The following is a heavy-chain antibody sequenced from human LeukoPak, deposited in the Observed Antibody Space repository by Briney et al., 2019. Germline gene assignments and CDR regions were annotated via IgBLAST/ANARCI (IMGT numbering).Heavy chain of an antibody. CDR1: GGSISSGNYY. Sequence: PSQTLSLTCIVSGGSISSGNYYWSWIRQHPGKGLEWIGYIYYSGNTFYNPSLKSRVTISVDTSKNQFSLKLSSVTAADTAVYYCARGRITMEPMGVDPWGQGTLVTVSS. CDR3: ARGRITMEPMGVDP. CDR2: IYYSGNT. D-gene: IGHD3-10*01. V-gene: IGHV4-31*03. J-gene: IGHJ5*02.